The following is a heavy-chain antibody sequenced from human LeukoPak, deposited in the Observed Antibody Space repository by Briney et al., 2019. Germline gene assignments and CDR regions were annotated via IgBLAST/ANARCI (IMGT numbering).Heavy chain of an antibody. V-gene: IGHV1-2*02. J-gene: IGHJ4*02. Sequence: ASVKVSCKASGYTFTGYYMHWVRQAPGQGLEWMGWINPNSGGTNYAQKFQGRVTMTRDMSTSTVYMELSSLRSEDTAVYYCARGHHSSSWYSLVGDYWGQGTLVTVSS. CDR2: INPNSGGT. D-gene: IGHD6-13*01. CDR3: ARGHHSSSWYSLVGDY. CDR1: GYTFTGYY.